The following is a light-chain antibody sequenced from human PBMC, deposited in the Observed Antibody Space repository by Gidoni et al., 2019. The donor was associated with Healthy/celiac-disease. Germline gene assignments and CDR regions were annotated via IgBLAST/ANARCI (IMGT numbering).Light chain of an antibody. CDR2: DAS. J-gene: IGKJ4*01. Sequence: PGEGATLSCTSSQSITNNLAWYQQNPGQPPRLLIFDASTRATSVPARFSTSGSGTDVTLTISSLDPEDFAIYYCQQRSNWPRGTFGGGTKLEIK. CDR3: QQRSNWPRGT. V-gene: IGKV3-11*01. CDR1: QSITNN.